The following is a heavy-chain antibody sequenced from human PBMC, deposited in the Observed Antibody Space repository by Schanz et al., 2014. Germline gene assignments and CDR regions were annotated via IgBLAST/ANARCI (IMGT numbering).Heavy chain of an antibody. D-gene: IGHD1-1*01. CDR1: GFTVSSNH. V-gene: IGHV3-48*01. CDR2: IATSSSTP. Sequence: EGQLAESGGGLVQPGGSLRLSCAVSGFTVSSNHMSWVRQAPGKGLEWVSDIATSSSTPHYADSVKGRVTISRDNAKNSVSLQMRRLRVEDTAVYYCARGVHVSSLQKGLQFWGRGTLVIVSS. CDR3: ARGVHVSSLQKGLQF. J-gene: IGHJ1*01.